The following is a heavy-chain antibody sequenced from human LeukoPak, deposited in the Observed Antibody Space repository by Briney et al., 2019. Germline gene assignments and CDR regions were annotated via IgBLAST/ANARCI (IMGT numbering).Heavy chain of an antibody. CDR3: ATFYYDSSGYGLNAFDI. Sequence: GASVKVSCKVSGYTLTELSMHWVRQAPGKGLEWMGGFDPEDGETIYAQKFQGRVTMTEDTSTDTAYMELSSLRSEDTAVYYCATFYYDSSGYGLNAFDIWGQGTMVTVSS. J-gene: IGHJ3*02. D-gene: IGHD3-22*01. CDR2: FDPEDGET. CDR1: GYTLTELS. V-gene: IGHV1-24*01.